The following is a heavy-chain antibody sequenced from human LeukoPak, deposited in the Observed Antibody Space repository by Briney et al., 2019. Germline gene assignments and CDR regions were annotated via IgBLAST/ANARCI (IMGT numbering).Heavy chain of an antibody. V-gene: IGHV3-66*01. J-gene: IGHJ4*02. D-gene: IGHD1-26*01. Sequence: GGSLRLSCAASGFTVSSNYMSWVRQAPGKGLEWVSVIYSGGSTYYADSVKGRFTISRDNSKNTLYLQMNSLRAEDTAVYYCARSKGGSLLRNYFDYWGQGTLVTVSS. CDR1: GFTVSSNY. CDR3: ARSKGGSLLRNYFDY. CDR2: IYSGGST.